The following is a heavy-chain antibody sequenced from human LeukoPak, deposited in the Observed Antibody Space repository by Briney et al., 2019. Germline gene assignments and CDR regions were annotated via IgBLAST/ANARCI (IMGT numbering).Heavy chain of an antibody. CDR1: GFAFSDYG. J-gene: IGHJ4*02. D-gene: IGHD2-2*01. CDR3: AKGTYNYFDT. Sequence: GGSLRLSCAASGFAFSDYGMHWVRQAPGKGVEWVAFIRYDGNYADSVKGRFTISRDNSKNTPSLQMNSLGAEDTAVYYCAKGTYNYFDTWGQGTLVTVSS. CDR2: IRYDG. V-gene: IGHV3-30*02.